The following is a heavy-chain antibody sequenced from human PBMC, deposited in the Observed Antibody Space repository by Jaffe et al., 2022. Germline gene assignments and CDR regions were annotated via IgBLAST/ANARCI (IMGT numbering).Heavy chain of an antibody. V-gene: IGHV1-69*05. Sequence: QVQLVQSGAEVKKPGSSVKVSCKASGGTFSSYAISWVRQAPGQGLEWMGGIIPIFGTANYAQKFQGRVTITTDESTSTAYMELSSLRSEDTAVYYCARGGPVWLQLSDTLNWFDPWGQGTLVTVSS. CDR3: ARGGPVWLQLSDTLNWFDP. D-gene: IGHD5-12*01. J-gene: IGHJ5*02. CDR2: IIPIFGTA. CDR1: GGTFSSYA.